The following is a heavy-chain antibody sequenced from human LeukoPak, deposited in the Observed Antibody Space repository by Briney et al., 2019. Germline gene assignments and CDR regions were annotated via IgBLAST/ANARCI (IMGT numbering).Heavy chain of an antibody. CDR1: GGTFSSYA. CDR2: IIPIFGTA. Sequence: SVKVSCKASGGTFSSYAISWVRQAPGQGLEWMGGIIPIFGTANYAQKFQGRVTITADKSTSTAYMELSSLRSEDTAVYYCATLTMVRGAQGYYYYYMDVWGKGTTVTISS. CDR3: ATLTMVRGAQGYYYYYMDV. J-gene: IGHJ6*03. D-gene: IGHD3-10*01. V-gene: IGHV1-69*06.